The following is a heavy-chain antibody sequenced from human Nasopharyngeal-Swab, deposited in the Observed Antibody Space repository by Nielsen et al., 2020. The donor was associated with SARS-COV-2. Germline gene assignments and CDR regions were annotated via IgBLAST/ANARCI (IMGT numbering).Heavy chain of an antibody. CDR2: ISAYMGKT. V-gene: IGHV1-18*01. CDR1: GYNFLSYG. Sequence: ASVKVSCKSSGYNFLSYGIIWVRQTPGQGLEWMGWISAYMGKTNYAQKFQDRVTMTTDTPTGTAYMELRNLRSDDTAVYYCAREDIVGANFDYWGQGTLVTVSS. CDR3: AREDIVGANFDY. D-gene: IGHD1-26*01. J-gene: IGHJ4*02.